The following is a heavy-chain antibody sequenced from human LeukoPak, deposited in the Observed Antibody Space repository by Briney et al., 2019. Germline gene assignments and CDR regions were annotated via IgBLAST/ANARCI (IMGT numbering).Heavy chain of an antibody. D-gene: IGHD2/OR15-2a*01. CDR3: ARDLIAPSGFDP. V-gene: IGHV4-31*03. Sequence: SQTLSLTCTVSGGSISSGGYYWSWIRQHPGKGLEWIGYIYYSGSTYYNPSLKSRVTISIDTSKNQFSLKLSSVTAADTAVYYCARDLIAPSGFDPWGQGTLVTVSS. CDR1: GGSISSGGYY. CDR2: IYYSGST. J-gene: IGHJ5*02.